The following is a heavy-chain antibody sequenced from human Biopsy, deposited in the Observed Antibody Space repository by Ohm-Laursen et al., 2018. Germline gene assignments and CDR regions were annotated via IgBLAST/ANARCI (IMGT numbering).Heavy chain of an antibody. J-gene: IGHJ4*02. Sequence: GSLRLSCSATGFTFRSHSIHWVRQAPGKGLAWVSHTNEDGSHTDYADSVKGRFTVSRDNAKNTLYLQMNSLRAEDTAVYYCALAAAQTVTHFDYWGQGTLVTVSS. V-gene: IGHV3-74*01. CDR3: ALAAAQTVTHFDY. D-gene: IGHD4-17*01. CDR1: GFTFRSHS. CDR2: TNEDGSHT.